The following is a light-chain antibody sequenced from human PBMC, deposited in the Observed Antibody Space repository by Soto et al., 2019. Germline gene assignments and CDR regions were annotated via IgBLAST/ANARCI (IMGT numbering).Light chain of an antibody. CDR3: QQYYSSLT. CDR2: WAS. V-gene: IGKV4-1*01. J-gene: IGKJ4*01. Sequence: DDVMTQSPHSLAVSLGERATINCKSSQSVLYSSNNKNYLAWYQQKPGQPPKLLIYWASTRESGVPDRFSGSGSGTDFTLTISSLQAEDVAVYYCQQYYSSLTFGGGTKVEIK. CDR1: QSVLYSSNNKNY.